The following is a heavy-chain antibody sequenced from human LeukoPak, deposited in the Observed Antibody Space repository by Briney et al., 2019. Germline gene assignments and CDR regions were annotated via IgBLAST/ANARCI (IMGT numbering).Heavy chain of an antibody. J-gene: IGHJ4*02. CDR1: GGSISSGDYY. V-gene: IGHV4-30-4*01. CDR3: ARMNIVVVPAATFDY. CDR2: IYYSGST. Sequence: SETLSLTCTVSGGSISSGDYYWSWIRQPPGKGLEWIGYIYYSGSTYCNPSLKSRVTISVDTSKNQFSLKLSSVTAADTAVYYCARMNIVVVPAATFDYWGQGTLVTVSS. D-gene: IGHD2-2*01.